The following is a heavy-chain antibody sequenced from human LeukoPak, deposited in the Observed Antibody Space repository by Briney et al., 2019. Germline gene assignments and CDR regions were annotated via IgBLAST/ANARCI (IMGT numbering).Heavy chain of an antibody. CDR2: INTNTGNP. V-gene: IGHV7-4-1*02. CDR1: GYTFTSYA. CDR3: ARGGAAAGPNWFDP. D-gene: IGHD6-13*01. Sequence: ASVKVSCKASGYTFTSYAMNWVRQAPGQGLEWMGWINTNTGNPTYAQGFTGRFVFSLDTSVSTAYLQISSLKAEDTAVYYCARGGAAAGPNWFDPWGQGTLVTVSS. J-gene: IGHJ5*02.